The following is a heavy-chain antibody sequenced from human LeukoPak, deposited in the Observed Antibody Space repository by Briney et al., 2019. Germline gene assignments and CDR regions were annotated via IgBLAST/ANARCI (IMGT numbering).Heavy chain of an antibody. Sequence: PGGSLRLSRAASGLTFRNYAMNWVRQAPGKGLEWVSSISGSGGGTFYADSVKGRFTISRDNSKKTVYLQMNSLRAEDTAVYYCAREEFDYWGQGTLVTVSS. CDR3: AREEFDY. CDR1: GLTFRNYA. CDR2: ISGSGGGT. V-gene: IGHV3-23*01. J-gene: IGHJ4*02.